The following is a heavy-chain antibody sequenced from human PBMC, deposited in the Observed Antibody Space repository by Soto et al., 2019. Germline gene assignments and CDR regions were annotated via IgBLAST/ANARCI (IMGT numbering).Heavy chain of an antibody. CDR1: GYSFTSHY. V-gene: IGHV1-3*01. Sequence: ASVKVSCKAIGYSFTSHYMHWVRQAPGQGLEWMGWINAGNGNTKYSQKFQGRVTITRDTSASTAYMELSSLRSEDTAVYYCARAVAVPADFDYWGQGTLVTVSS. J-gene: IGHJ4*02. CDR2: INAGNGNT. D-gene: IGHD6-19*01. CDR3: ARAVAVPADFDY.